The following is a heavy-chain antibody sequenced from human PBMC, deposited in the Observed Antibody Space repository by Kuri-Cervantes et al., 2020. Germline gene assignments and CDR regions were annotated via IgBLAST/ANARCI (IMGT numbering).Heavy chain of an antibody. CDR1: GFTFSSYS. J-gene: IGHJ4*02. Sequence: GESLKISCAASGFTFSSYSMNWVRQAPGKGLEWVSSISSTSSYIYYADSVKGRFTISRDNSKNSLYLQMDSLRAEDTAVYYCARDRRGGAPTSYYDYWGQGTLVTVSS. V-gene: IGHV3-21*01. D-gene: IGHD3-16*01. CDR2: ISSTSSYI. CDR3: ARDRRGGAPTSYYDY.